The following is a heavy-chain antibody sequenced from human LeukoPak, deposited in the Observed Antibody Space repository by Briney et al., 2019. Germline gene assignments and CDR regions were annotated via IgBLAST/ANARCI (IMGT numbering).Heavy chain of an antibody. V-gene: IGHV6-1*01. J-gene: IGHJ4*02. Sequence: SQTLSLTCAISGDSVSSNSAAWNWIRQSPSRGLEWLGRTYYRSKWYHDYAVAVKSRITINPDTSRNQFSLQLNSVTPEDTAVYFCAREVGGSHSFDYWGQGTLVTVSS. CDR1: GDSVSSNSAA. CDR2: TYYRSKWYH. D-gene: IGHD1-26*01. CDR3: AREVGGSHSFDY.